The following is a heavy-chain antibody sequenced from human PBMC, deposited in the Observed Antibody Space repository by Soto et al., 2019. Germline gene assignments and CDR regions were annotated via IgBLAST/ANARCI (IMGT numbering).Heavy chain of an antibody. CDR1: GYTFTSYY. D-gene: IGHD3-10*01. V-gene: IGHV1-46*01. CDR2: INPSGGST. Sequence: ASVKVSCKASGYTFTSYYMHWVRQAPGQGLEWMGLINPSGGSTSYAQKFQGRGTMTRDTSTSTVYMELSSLRSEDTAVYYCARGAEGTIWFGEENYYYGMDVWGQGTTVTVSS. CDR3: ARGAEGTIWFGEENYYYGMDV. J-gene: IGHJ6*02.